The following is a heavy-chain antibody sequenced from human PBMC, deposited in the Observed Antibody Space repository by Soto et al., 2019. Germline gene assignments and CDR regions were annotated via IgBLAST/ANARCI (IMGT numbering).Heavy chain of an antibody. V-gene: IGHV3-23*01. J-gene: IGHJ3*02. CDR3: AKDSRPVTMIVVVITRLSGRDAFDI. CDR2: ISGSGGST. D-gene: IGHD3-22*01. CDR1: GFTFSSYA. Sequence: PGGSLRLSCAASGFTFSSYAMSWVRQAPGKGLEWVSAISGSGGSTYYADSVKGRFTISRDNSKNTLYLQMNSLRAEDTAVYYCAKDSRPVTMIVVVITRLSGRDAFDIWGKGTMVTVAS.